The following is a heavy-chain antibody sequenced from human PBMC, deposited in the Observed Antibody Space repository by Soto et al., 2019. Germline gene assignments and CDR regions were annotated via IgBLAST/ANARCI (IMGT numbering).Heavy chain of an antibody. CDR1: GFTFSSYS. Sequence: PGGSLRLSCAASGFTFSSYSMNWVRQAPGKGLEWVSYISSSSSTIYYADSVKGRFTISRDNAKNSLYLQMNSLRAEDTAVYYRARTPSNYDFWSGIYYYSYMDVWGKGTTVTVSS. V-gene: IGHV3-48*01. D-gene: IGHD3-3*01. J-gene: IGHJ6*03. CDR3: ARTPSNYDFWSGIYYYSYMDV. CDR2: ISSSSSTI.